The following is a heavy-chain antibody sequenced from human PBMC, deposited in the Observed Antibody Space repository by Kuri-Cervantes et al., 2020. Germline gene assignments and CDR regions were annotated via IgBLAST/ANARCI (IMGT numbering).Heavy chain of an antibody. V-gene: IGHV3-11*01. CDR3: ARGARYYYMDV. CDR1: GFIFSDYY. CDR2: ITSSGNTI. Sequence: GGSLRLSCAASGFIFSDYYMSWIRQAPGKGLEWVSYITSSGNTIYYADSVKGRFTISRDNAKNSLYLQMNSLRAEDTAVYYCARGARYYYMDVWGKGTTVTVSS. J-gene: IGHJ6*03.